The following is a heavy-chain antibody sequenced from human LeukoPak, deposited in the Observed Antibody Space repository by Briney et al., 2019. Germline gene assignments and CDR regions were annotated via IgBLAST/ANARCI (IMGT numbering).Heavy chain of an antibody. J-gene: IGHJ4*02. CDR2: ISWISDNI. D-gene: IGHD6-19*01. Sequence: GCSLRLSCAASGFTFDDYAMHSARQAPGQGLEWVSVISWISDNIGYAVSVKGRFTISRVNAKNSLSLQMNSRRAQHTALLYCAKGSSSGWFDYWGQGTLVTVSS. CDR3: AKGSSSGWFDY. CDR1: GFTFDDYA. V-gene: IGHV3-9*01.